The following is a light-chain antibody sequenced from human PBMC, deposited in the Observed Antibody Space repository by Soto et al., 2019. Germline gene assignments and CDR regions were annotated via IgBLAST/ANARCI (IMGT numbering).Light chain of an antibody. CDR3: HQSYSTPPHT. V-gene: IGKV1-39*01. CDR1: PSISSY. Sequence: DIQMTQSPSSLSASVGDRVTITCRASPSISSYLNWYQQKPGKAPKLLIYAAARLQSGVPSRSSGSGTGTDFPPTISSLQPEDSLPYYCHQSYSTPPHTLGQGTKLEL. CDR2: AAA. J-gene: IGKJ2*01.